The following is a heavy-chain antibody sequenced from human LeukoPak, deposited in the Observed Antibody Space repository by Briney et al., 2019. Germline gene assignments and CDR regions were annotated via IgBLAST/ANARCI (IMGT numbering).Heavy chain of an antibody. CDR1: GYTFTGYY. J-gene: IGHJ5*02. Sequence: ASVKVSCKASGYTFTGYYMHWVRQAPGQGLEWMGWINPNSGGTNSAQKFQGRVSMTRDMSTSTDYMELSSLRSEDTAVYYCARDNSVEDTAWWFDPWGQGTLVTVSS. CDR2: INPNSGGT. D-gene: IGHD4-23*01. CDR3: ARDNSVEDTAWWFDP. V-gene: IGHV1-2*02.